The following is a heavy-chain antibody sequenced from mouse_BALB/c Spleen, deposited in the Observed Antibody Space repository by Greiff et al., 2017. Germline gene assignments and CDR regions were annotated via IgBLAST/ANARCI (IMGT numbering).Heavy chain of an antibody. CDR2: IWAGGST. V-gene: IGHV2-9*02. Sequence: QVQLQQSGPGLVAPSQSLSITCTVSGFSLTSYGVHWVRQPPGKGLEWLGVIWAGGSTNYNSALMSRLSISKDNSKSQVFLKMNSLQTDDTAMYYCARDGYDVFAYWGQGTLVTVSA. CDR1: GFSLTSYG. CDR3: ARDGYDVFAY. D-gene: IGHD2-2*01. J-gene: IGHJ3*01.